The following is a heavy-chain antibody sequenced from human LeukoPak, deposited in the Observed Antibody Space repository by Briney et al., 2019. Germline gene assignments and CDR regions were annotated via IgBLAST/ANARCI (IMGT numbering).Heavy chain of an antibody. D-gene: IGHD1-26*01. CDR2: FDPEDGET. CDR1: GYTLTELS. CDR3: ARGGIVGATRRAFDI. Sequence: ASVKVSCKVSGYTLTELSMHWVRQAPGKGLEWMGGFDPEDGETIYAQKFQGRVTITADESTSTAYMELSSLRSEDTAVYYCARGGIVGATRRAFDIWGQGTMVTVSS. V-gene: IGHV1-24*01. J-gene: IGHJ3*02.